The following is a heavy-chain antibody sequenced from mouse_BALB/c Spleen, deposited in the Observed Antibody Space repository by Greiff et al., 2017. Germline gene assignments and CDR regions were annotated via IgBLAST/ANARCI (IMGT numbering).Heavy chain of an antibody. V-gene: IGHV2-2*02. Sequence: VKLVESGPGLVQPSQSLSITCTVSGFSFTSYGVHWVRQSPGKGLEWLGVIWSGGSTDYNAAFISRLSISKDNSKSQVFFKMNSLQANDTAIYYCARRLRRGGLYAMDYWGQGTTVTVSS. J-gene: IGHJ4*01. CDR2: IWSGGST. CDR1: GFSFTSYG. CDR3: ARRLRRGGLYAMDY. D-gene: IGHD2-4*01.